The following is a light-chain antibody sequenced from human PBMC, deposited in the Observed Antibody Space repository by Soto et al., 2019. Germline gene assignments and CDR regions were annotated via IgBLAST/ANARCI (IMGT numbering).Light chain of an antibody. Sequence: DIQMTQSPSSLSASVGDRVTITCRASQSISSYLNWYQQKPGKAPKLLIYAASSLQSGVPSRFSGSGSGTDFTLTISILQPEDFATYYCQQLSRYPLTFGGGTKVDIK. CDR3: QQLSRYPLT. V-gene: IGKV1-39*01. CDR1: QSISSY. CDR2: AAS. J-gene: IGKJ4*01.